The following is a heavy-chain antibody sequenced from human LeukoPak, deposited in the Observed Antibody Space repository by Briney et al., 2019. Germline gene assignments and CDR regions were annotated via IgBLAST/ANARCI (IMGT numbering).Heavy chain of an antibody. CDR2: INHSGST. CDR1: GGFFSGYY. Sequence: PSETLSLTRAVNGGFFSGYYWSWIRQPPAKGLEWIGEINHSGSTNYNPSLNSQVPIYVHTSKNQEFLKLSSVTAADTAVYYCGVRFDYWGQGTLVSVSS. J-gene: IGHJ4*02. V-gene: IGHV4-34*01. CDR3: GVRFDY.